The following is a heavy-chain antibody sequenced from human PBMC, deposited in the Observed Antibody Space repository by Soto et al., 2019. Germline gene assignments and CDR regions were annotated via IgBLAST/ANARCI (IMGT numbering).Heavy chain of an antibody. Sequence: QVQLVESGGGVVQPGRSLRLSCAASGFTFRNYAMHWVRQAPGKGLECVAVISYDGGNKFYRDYVKGRFTISRDNSKNTLYLQITSLRYDDTAVYYCARGDREDIAVVIGVRPGEYGVDVWGQGTTVTVSS. D-gene: IGHD2-15*01. CDR1: GFTFRNYA. J-gene: IGHJ6*02. CDR3: ARGDREDIAVVIGVRPGEYGVDV. CDR2: ISYDGGNK. V-gene: IGHV3-30-3*01.